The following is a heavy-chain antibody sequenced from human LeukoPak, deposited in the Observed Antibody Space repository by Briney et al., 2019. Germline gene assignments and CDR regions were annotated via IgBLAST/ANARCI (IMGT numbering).Heavy chain of an antibody. D-gene: IGHD1-26*01. J-gene: IGHJ4*02. CDR3: ARGGEWEPVY. CDR2: ISSSSSYT. Sequence: GGSLRLSCAASGFTFDDYGMSWVRQAPGKGLEWVSYISSSSSYTNYADSVKGRFTISRDNAKNSLYLQMNSLRAEDTAVYYCARGGEWEPVYWGQGTLVTVSS. V-gene: IGHV3-11*05. CDR1: GFTFDDYG.